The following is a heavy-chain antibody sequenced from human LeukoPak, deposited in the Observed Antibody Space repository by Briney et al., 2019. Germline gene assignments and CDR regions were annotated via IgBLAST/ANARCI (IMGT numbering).Heavy chain of an antibody. D-gene: IGHD3-16*02. CDR1: GFTFSNYN. CDR3: ARSGYPDY. J-gene: IGHJ4*02. CDR2: ISSSSSTI. Sequence: QTGGSLRLSCAASGFTFSNYNMNWVRQAPGKGLEWVSYISSSSSTIFYADSMKGRFTISRDNAKNSLYLQMNSLRAEDTAVYYCARSGYPDYWGQGTLVTVSS. V-gene: IGHV3-48*01.